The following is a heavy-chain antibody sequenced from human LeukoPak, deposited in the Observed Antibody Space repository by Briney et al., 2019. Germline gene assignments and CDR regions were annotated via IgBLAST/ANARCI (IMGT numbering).Heavy chain of an antibody. CDR1: GGSISSTSYY. J-gene: IGHJ4*02. CDR2: IHSSGTT. CDR3: ARGGVFKAAATFDY. Sequence: SETLSLTCTVSGGSISSTSYYWGWIRQPAGEGLEWIGRIHSSGTTNYNPSLKSRVTMSVDTSKNQFSLKVSSVTAADTAVYYCARGGVFKAAATFDYWGQGILVTVSS. D-gene: IGHD2-15*01. V-gene: IGHV4-61*02.